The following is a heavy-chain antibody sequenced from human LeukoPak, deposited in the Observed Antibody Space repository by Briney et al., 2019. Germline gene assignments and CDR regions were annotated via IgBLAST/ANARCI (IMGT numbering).Heavy chain of an antibody. CDR3: ARWGELFTPFDY. V-gene: IGHV1-2*02. CDR2: INPNSGGT. CDR1: GYTFTGYY. Sequence: ASVKVSCKASGYTFTGYYTHWVRQAPGQGLEWMGWINPNSGGTNYAQKFQGRVTMTRDTSISTAYMELSRLRSDDTAVYYCARWGELFTPFDYWGQGTLVTVSS. J-gene: IGHJ4*02. D-gene: IGHD3-16*01.